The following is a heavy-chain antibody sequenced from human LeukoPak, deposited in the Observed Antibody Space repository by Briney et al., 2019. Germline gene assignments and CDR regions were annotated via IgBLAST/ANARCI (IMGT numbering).Heavy chain of an antibody. CDR3: ARILMDYYGSSGTFDY. CDR2: IYHSGST. CDR1: GGSISSSNW. V-gene: IGHV4-4*02. Sequence: SETLSLTCAVSGGSISSSNWWSWVRQPPGKGLEWIGEIYHSGSTNYNPSLKSRVTISVDKSKNQFSLKLSSVTAADTAVYYCARILMDYYGSSGTFDYWGQGTLVTVSS. D-gene: IGHD3-22*01. J-gene: IGHJ4*02.